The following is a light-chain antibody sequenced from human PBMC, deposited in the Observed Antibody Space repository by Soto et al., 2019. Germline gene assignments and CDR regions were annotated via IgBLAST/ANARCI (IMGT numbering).Light chain of an antibody. CDR2: GAS. Sequence: EIGLTQSPGAPSLSPGERATLSCRTSQSVRSRFLAWYQQKPGQAPRRLIYGASSSATGIPDRFSGSGSGTDFTLTISSLEPEDFEVYYCQQYGSSPWTFGQGTKVEIK. V-gene: IGKV3-20*01. CDR1: QSVRSRF. J-gene: IGKJ1*01. CDR3: QQYGSSPWT.